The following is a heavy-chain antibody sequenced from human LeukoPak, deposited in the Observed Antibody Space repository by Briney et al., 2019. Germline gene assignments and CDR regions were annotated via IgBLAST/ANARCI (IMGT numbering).Heavy chain of an antibody. V-gene: IGHV3-23*01. Sequence: GRSLRLSCAASGFTLTRHAMSWVRQAPGKGLEWVSGMGGSGGVSYADSVKVRFAISRDNSTNTLFPQMTGLRAEDTPLYYCSNEDLRRHFDFDYWGQGPLVTVSS. J-gene: IGHJ4*02. D-gene: IGHD3-9*01. CDR3: SNEDLRRHFDFDY. CDR2: MGGSGGV. CDR1: GFTLTRHA.